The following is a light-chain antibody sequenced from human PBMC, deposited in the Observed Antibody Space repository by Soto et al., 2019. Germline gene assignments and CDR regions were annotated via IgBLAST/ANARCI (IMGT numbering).Light chain of an antibody. Sequence: TVLTQSPGTLSLSPGERATLSCRASQSVSNTYLAWYQQKPGQAPRLLIYGASSRATGIPDRFSGSGSGTDFTLTISRLEPEDFAVYYCQPYGSSTATFAQGTKVDIK. J-gene: IGKJ1*01. V-gene: IGKV3-20*01. CDR2: GAS. CDR1: QSVSNTY. CDR3: QPYGSSTAT.